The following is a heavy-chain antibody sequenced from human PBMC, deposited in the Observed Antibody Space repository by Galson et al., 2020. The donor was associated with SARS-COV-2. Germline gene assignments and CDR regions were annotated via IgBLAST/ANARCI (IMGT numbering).Heavy chain of an antibody. CDR1: GYTFTSYD. CDR2: MNPNSGNT. Sequence: ASVKVSCKASGYTFTSYDINWVRQATGQGLEWMGWMNPNSGNTGYAQKFQGIVTMTRNTSISTAYMELSSLRSEDTAVYYCARGHFLEWLLTSYYFDYWGQGTLVTVSS. CDR3: ARGHFLEWLLTSYYFDY. V-gene: IGHV1-8*01. J-gene: IGHJ4*02. D-gene: IGHD3-3*01.